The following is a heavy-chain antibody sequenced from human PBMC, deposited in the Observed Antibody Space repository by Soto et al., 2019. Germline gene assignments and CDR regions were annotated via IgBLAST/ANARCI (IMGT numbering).Heavy chain of an antibody. V-gene: IGHV2-5*02. D-gene: IGHD5-12*01. CDR3: AHRGGLNAYFDY. Sequence: QITLKESGPTLVKPTQTLTLTCSFSGFSLSTSGVGVGWIRQPPGKALEWLTLIFWDDDKRYSPSLRSRLTITKDTSKNQAVLTRTNMAPVDTATYYCAHRGGLNAYFDYWGQGTLVTVSS. CDR1: GFSLSTSGVG. CDR2: IFWDDDK. J-gene: IGHJ4*02.